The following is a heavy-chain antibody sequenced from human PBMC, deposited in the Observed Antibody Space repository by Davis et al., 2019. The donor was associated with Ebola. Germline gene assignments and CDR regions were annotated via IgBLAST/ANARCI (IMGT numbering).Heavy chain of an antibody. Sequence: PGGSLRISCAASGFTFDDYAMHWVRQAPGKGLEWVSGISWNSGSIDYADSVKGRFTISRDNARNSLYLQMNSLRAEDTAVYYCARGHDYGDYIFDYWGQGTLVTVSS. J-gene: IGHJ4*02. CDR2: ISWNSGSI. CDR1: GFTFDDYA. CDR3: ARGHDYGDYIFDY. V-gene: IGHV3-9*01. D-gene: IGHD4-17*01.